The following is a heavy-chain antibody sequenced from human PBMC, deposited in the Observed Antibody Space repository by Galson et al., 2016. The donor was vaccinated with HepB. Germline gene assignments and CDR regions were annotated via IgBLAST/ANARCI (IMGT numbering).Heavy chain of an antibody. Sequence: SVKVSCKVSGYTFTNFGISWVRQAPGQGLEWMGWISAYNGNTNSAQKFQGRVTMTTDTSTSTAYMELRSLRSDDTAVYYCARVGRESSSYYDFWSGYYSFDYWGQGTLVTVSS. D-gene: IGHD3-3*01. CDR3: ARVGRESSSYYDFWSGYYSFDY. V-gene: IGHV1-18*01. CDR1: GYTFTNFG. CDR2: ISAYNGNT. J-gene: IGHJ4*02.